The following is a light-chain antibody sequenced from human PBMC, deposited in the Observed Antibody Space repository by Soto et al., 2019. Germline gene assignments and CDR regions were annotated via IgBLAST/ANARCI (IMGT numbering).Light chain of an antibody. CDR1: QSVSRDY. J-gene: IGKJ5*01. Sequence: EVVLTQSPDTLSLSPGDRATLSCRAIQSVSRDYLVWYQQKPGPAPRLLIYCAYSRATGIPDRFSGSGSVPDFTLTIRRLEPEEFAVYYCQQYGTSPRSITFGQGTRLEIK. CDR2: CAY. CDR3: QQYGTSPRSIT. V-gene: IGKV3-20*01.